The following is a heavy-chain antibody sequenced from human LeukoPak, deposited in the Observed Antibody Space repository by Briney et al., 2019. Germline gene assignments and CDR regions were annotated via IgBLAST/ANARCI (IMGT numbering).Heavy chain of an antibody. CDR3: ARDPSRGWGIAAAAPFDY. CDR2: IDNDGSST. CDR1: GFTFRRYW. V-gene: IGHV3-74*01. J-gene: IGHJ4*02. Sequence: PGGSLRLSCAASGFTFRRYWMHWVRQAPGKGLVWVSRIDNDGSSTTYADSVKGRFTISRDNAKNSLYLQMNSLRAEDTAVYYCARDPSRGWGIAAAAPFDYWGQGTLVTVSS. D-gene: IGHD6-13*01.